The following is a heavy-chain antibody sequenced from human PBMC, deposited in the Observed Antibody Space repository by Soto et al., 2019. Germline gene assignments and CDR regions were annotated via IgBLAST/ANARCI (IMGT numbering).Heavy chain of an antibody. CDR2: ISGSGGST. CDR1: GFTFSSYA. V-gene: IGHV3-23*01. J-gene: IGHJ4*01. D-gene: IGHD3-3*01. Sequence: EVQLLEYGGGLVQPGGSLRLSCAASGFTFSSYAMSWVRQAPGKGLEWVSAISGSGGSTYYADSVKGRFTISRDNSKNTLYLQMNSLIAEDTAVYYCAKRRYDFWSGYFDYWGHGTLVTVSS. CDR3: AKRRYDFWSGYFDY.